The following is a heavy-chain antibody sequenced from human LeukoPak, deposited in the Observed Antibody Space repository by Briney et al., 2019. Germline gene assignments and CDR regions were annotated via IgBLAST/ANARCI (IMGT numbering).Heavy chain of an antibody. CDR2: ISAYNGNT. D-gene: IGHD4-11*01. CDR3: ARDSDYSTGGGMDV. J-gene: IGHJ6*02. V-gene: IGHV1-18*01. CDR1: GGTFSGYI. Sequence: ASVKASCTASGGTFSGYIISWVRQAPGQGLEWMGWISAYNGNTNYAQKLQGRVTMTTDTSTSTAYMELRSLRSDDTAVYYCARDSDYSTGGGMDVWGQGTTVTVSS.